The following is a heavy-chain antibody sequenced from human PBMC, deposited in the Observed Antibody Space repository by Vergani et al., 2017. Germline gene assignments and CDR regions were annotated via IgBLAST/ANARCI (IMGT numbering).Heavy chain of an antibody. CDR3: ARRDDSSGYVFDH. J-gene: IGHJ4*02. CDR2: IYYSGNT. CDR1: GRSISTRNYY. Sequence: QLQLQESGPGLVKPSETVSLTCNVSGRSISTRNYYWGWIRQPPGKGLEWIANIYYSGNTYYNPSLKSRLTITVDTSANQFSLRLTSVTAADTAVYYCARRDDSSGYVFDHWGQGILVTVSS. V-gene: IGHV4-39*01. D-gene: IGHD3-22*01.